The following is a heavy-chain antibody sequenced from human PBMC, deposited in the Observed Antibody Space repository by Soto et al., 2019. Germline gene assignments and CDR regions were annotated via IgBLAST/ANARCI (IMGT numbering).Heavy chain of an antibody. V-gene: IGHV3-74*01. Sequence: EVQLVESGGGLVQPGGSLRLSCAASGFTFSNDWMNWVRQGPGKGLEWVSRIISGGSRVSYADSVKGRFTIARDNAKNTLYLEMHRLTAEDTAVYYCARERTSKGGMDVCGQGATVTVSS. CDR3: ARERTSKGGMDV. J-gene: IGHJ6*02. CDR2: IISGGSRV. CDR1: GFTFSNDW.